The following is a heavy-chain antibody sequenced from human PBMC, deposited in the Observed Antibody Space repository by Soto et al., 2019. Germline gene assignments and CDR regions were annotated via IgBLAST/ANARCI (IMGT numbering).Heavy chain of an antibody. V-gene: IGHV1-8*01. CDR2: MNPNSGNT. CDR3: ARDDYGDYGTYYCDY. Sequence: QVQLVQSGAEVKKPGASVKVSCKASGYTFTSYDINWVRQATGQVLEWMGWMNPNSGNTGYAQKFEGRVTKTRNPSISTAYMELRSLRSEDTAVYYCARDDYGDYGTYYCDYWGQGPLVTVSS. J-gene: IGHJ4*02. CDR1: GYTFTSYD. D-gene: IGHD4-17*01.